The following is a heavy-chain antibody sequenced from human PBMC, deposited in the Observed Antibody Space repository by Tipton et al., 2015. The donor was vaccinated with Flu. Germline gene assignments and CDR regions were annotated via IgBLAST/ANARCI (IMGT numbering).Heavy chain of an antibody. V-gene: IGHV4-61*02. CDR2: IYTTGTT. Sequence: LSCTVSGDSISSGSYYWSWIRQPAGKGLEWIWRIYTTGTTNYNPSLKSRLTISVDTAKNQFSLKLTSVTAADTAMYYCARAKSGAFDIWGQGTGVTVSS. J-gene: IGHJ3*02. CDR1: GDSISSGSYY. CDR3: ARAKSGAFDI.